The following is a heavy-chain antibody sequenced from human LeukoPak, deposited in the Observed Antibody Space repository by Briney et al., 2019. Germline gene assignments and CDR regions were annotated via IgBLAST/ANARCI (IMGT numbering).Heavy chain of an antibody. CDR3: ARDIYVAGNYYYYGMDV. CDR2: ISAYNGNT. V-gene: IGHV1-18*01. Sequence: GASVKVSCKASGYTFTSYGISWVRQAPGQGLEWMGWISAYNGNTNYAQKLQGRVTMTTDTSTSTAYMELRSLRSDDTAVYYCARDIYVAGNYYYYGMDVWGQGTTVTVSS. D-gene: IGHD6-19*01. CDR1: GYTFTSYG. J-gene: IGHJ6*02.